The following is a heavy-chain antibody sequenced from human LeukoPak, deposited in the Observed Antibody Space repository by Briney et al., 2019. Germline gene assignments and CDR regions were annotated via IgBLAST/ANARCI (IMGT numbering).Heavy chain of an antibody. V-gene: IGHV3-21*01. CDR2: ISSSTSYI. D-gene: IGHD4-17*01. Sequence: GGSLRLSCAASGFTFSSYGMHWVRQAPGKGLEWVSSISSSTSYIYYADSVKGRFTISKDNAKNSLYLQMNSLSAEDTAVYYCARAGGSTVSHSDYWGQGTLVTVSS. J-gene: IGHJ4*02. CDR1: GFTFSSYG. CDR3: ARAGGSTVSHSDY.